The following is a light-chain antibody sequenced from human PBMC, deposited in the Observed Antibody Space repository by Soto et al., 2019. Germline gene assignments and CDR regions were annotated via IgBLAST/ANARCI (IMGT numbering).Light chain of an antibody. V-gene: IGKV3-20*01. J-gene: IGKJ1*01. CDR3: QQYGSSPPT. Sequence: ILLTPSPGTPSLSPGGTTTLSCRASQSISRYLAWYQQKPGQGPRLLIYGASSRATGTPDRFSGSGSGTDFTLTINRLEPEDFALYYCQQYGSSPPTFGQGTKVDIK. CDR2: GAS. CDR1: QSISRY.